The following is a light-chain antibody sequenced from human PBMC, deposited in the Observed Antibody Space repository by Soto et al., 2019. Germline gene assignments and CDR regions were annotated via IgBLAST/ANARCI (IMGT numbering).Light chain of an antibody. Sequence: DIQMTQSPSTLSASVGDRVTITCRASQSISSWLAWYQQKPGKAPKLLIYKASSLESGVPSRFSGSGSGTEFTLTISSLQPDDFATYYCQQYHSYPEITFGQGTRLEIK. CDR3: QQYHSYPEIT. J-gene: IGKJ5*01. CDR1: QSISSW. CDR2: KAS. V-gene: IGKV1-5*03.